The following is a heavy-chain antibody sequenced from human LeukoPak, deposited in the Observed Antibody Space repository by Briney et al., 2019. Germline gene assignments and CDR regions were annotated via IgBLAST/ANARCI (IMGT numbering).Heavy chain of an antibody. Sequence: GGSLRLSCAASGFTFDDYAMHWVRQAPGKGLEWVSLISWDGGSTYYADSVKGRFTISRDNSKNSLYLQMNSLRAEDTALYYCAKNRGNYYYYMDVWGKGTTVTVPS. CDR3: AKNRGNYYYYMDV. CDR2: ISWDGGST. CDR1: GFTFDDYA. V-gene: IGHV3-43D*03. D-gene: IGHD1-14*01. J-gene: IGHJ6*03.